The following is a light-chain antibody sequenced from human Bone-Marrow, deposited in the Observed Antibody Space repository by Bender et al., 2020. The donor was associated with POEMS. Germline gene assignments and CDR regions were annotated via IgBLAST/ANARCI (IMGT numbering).Light chain of an antibody. J-gene: IGLJ3*02. CDR1: ANDIGNYNL. V-gene: IGLV2-23*02. Sequence: QSALTQPASVSGSPGQSITISCTGSANDIGNYNLVSWYQQHPGKAPKLIIFQVTKRPSGVSARFSGSKSGNAAYLTISGLQAEDEADYYCSSYEDRATVMFGGGSTLTVL. CDR3: SSYEDRATVM. CDR2: QVT.